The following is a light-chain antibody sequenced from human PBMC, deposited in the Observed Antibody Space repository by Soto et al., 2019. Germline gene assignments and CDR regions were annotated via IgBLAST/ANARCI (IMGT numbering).Light chain of an antibody. J-gene: IGKJ2*01. CDR1: QTISTY. V-gene: IGKV1-39*01. CDR2: AAS. Sequence: DIQMTQSPSSLSASVGDRVTITCRASQTISTYLNWYQQNPGQAPKLLIYAASTLQSGVPSRFSGSGSGTDFTLTISSLQSEDFATYYCQQSHGIPYTFGQGTKLEIK. CDR3: QQSHGIPYT.